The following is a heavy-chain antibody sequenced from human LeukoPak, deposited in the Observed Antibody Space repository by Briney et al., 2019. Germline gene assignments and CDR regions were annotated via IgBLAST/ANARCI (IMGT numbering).Heavy chain of an antibody. CDR3: AKDIGSGSYEADAFDI. V-gene: IGHV3-9*01. D-gene: IGHD1-26*01. J-gene: IGHJ3*02. Sequence: GRSLRLSCAASGFTFDDYAMHWVRQAPGKGLEWVSGISWNSGSIGYADSVKGRFTISRDNAKNSLYLQMNSLRAEDTALYYCAKDIGSGSYEADAFDIWGQGTMVTVSS. CDR2: ISWNSGSI. CDR1: GFTFDDYA.